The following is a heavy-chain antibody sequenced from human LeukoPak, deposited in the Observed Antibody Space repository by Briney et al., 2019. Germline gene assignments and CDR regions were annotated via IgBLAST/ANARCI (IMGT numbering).Heavy chain of an antibody. CDR2: IKQDESEK. V-gene: IGHV3-7*01. Sequence: TGGSLRLSCAASGFAFSNYWMTWVRQAPGKGLEWVANIKQDESEKYYMDSVKGRFTISRDNAQNSLYLQMNSLTVEDTAVYYCARARTSTSSAGSCYSNWGQGTLVTVSS. CDR1: GFAFSNYW. D-gene: IGHD2-15*01. CDR3: ARARTSTSSAGSCYSN. J-gene: IGHJ4*02.